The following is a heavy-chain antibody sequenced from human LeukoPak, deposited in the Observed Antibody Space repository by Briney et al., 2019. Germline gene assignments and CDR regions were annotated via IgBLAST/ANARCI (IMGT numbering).Heavy chain of an antibody. Sequence: PSETLSLTCTVSGGSISSYYWSWIRQPPGKGLEWIGYIYYSGSTNYNPSLKSRVTISVDTSKNQFSLKLSSVTAADTAVYYCARLRVLTGYCSGGSCYETRAFDIWGQGTMVTVSS. CDR1: GGSISSYY. CDR3: ARLRVLTGYCSGGSCYETRAFDI. J-gene: IGHJ3*02. D-gene: IGHD2-15*01. CDR2: IYYSGST. V-gene: IGHV4-59*08.